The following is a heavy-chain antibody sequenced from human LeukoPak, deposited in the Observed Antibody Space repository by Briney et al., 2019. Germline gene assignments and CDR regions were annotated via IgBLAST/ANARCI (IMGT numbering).Heavy chain of an antibody. J-gene: IGHJ4*02. D-gene: IGHD2-2*01. CDR3: ARNPAKVFPAVY. CDR2: ISSDGGST. Sequence: GGSLRLSCAASGFTFSGYSMYWVRQAPGKGLEYVSAISSDGGSTYYADSVKGRFTISSDNAKSSVYLQMNSLRADDTAVYYCARNPAKVFPAVYWGQGTLVTVSS. CDR1: GFTFSGYS. V-gene: IGHV3-64*02.